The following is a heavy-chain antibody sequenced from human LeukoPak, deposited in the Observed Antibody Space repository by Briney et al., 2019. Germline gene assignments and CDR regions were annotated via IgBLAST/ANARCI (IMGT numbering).Heavy chain of an antibody. CDR2: VSGSGDDT. CDR1: GLTFSNYD. V-gene: IGHV3-23*01. J-gene: IGHJ6*04. D-gene: IGHD3-10*02. CDR3: AELGITMIGGV. Sequence: GGSLTLSCAASGLTFSNYDMNWVRQAPGKGLEWVSSVSGSGDDTYYADSVKGRFTISRDNAKNSLYLQMNSLRAEDTAVYYCAELGITMIGGVWGKGTTVTISS.